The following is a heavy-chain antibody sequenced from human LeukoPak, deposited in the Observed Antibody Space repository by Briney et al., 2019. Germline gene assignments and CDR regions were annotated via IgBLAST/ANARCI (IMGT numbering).Heavy chain of an antibody. CDR2: IKQDGSEK. D-gene: IGHD2-2*01. V-gene: IGHV3-7*01. CDR1: GFTFSSYW. Sequence: GGSLRLSCATSGFTFSSYWMSWVRQAPGKGLEWVANIKQDGSEKYYVDSVKGRFTISRDNAKNSLYLQMNSLRAEDTAVYYCARDKGRYCSSTSCSSNWFDPWGQGTLVTVSS. CDR3: ARDKGRYCSSTSCSSNWFDP. J-gene: IGHJ5*02.